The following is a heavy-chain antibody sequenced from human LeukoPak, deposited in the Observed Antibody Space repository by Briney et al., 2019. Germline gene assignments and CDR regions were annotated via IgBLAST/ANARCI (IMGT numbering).Heavy chain of an antibody. J-gene: IGHJ4*02. CDR1: GYTFTSYG. Sequence: GASVKVSCKASGYTFTSYGICWVRQAPGQGLEWMGWISAYNGNTNYAQKLQGRVTMTTDTSTSTAYMELRSLRSDDTAVYYCARDLRGSGYPTACAYWGQGTLVTVSS. CDR2: ISAYNGNT. D-gene: IGHD5-12*01. V-gene: IGHV1-18*01. CDR3: ARDLRGSGYPTACAY.